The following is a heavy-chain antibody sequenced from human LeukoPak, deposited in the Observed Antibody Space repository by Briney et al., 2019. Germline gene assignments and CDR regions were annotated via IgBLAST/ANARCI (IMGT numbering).Heavy chain of an antibody. D-gene: IGHD1-26*01. V-gene: IGHV3-21*01. Sequence: GGSLRLSCASSGFTFSSYSMNWVRQAPGKGLEWVSSISSSSSYIYYAASVNGRFTISRDNAKNSLYLQMNSLRAEDTAVYYCARDNGPIVVDIPFNYGGQGTLVTVSS. CDR3: ARDNGPIVVDIPFNY. J-gene: IGHJ4*02. CDR2: ISSSSSYI. CDR1: GFTFSSYS.